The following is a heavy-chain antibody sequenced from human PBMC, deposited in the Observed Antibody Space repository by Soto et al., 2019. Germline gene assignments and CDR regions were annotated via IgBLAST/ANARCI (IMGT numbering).Heavy chain of an antibody. J-gene: IGHJ4*02. CDR1: GYTFTKYA. V-gene: IGHV1-3*01. Sequence: VASVKVSCKASGYTFTKYAVHWVRQAPGQRLEWMGWIDAGNGKTKYSQKFQGRVTMTRDTSTSTVYMELGSLRSEDTAVYYCAREEDGSFDYWSQGTLVTVSS. D-gene: IGHD2-15*01. CDR3: AREEDGSFDY. CDR2: IDAGNGKT.